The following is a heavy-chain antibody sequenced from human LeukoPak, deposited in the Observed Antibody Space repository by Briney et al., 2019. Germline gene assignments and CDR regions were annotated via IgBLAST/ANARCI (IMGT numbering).Heavy chain of an antibody. D-gene: IGHD6-19*01. CDR3: ARARGWYYFDY. CDR1: GFSFRDYW. CDR2: IYSGGST. Sequence: GGSLRLSCAASGFSFRDYWMSWVRQAPGKGLEWVSVIYSGGSTYYADSVKGRFTISRDNSKNTLYLQMNSLRAEDTAVYYCARARGWYYFDYWGQGTLVTVSS. V-gene: IGHV3-66*01. J-gene: IGHJ4*02.